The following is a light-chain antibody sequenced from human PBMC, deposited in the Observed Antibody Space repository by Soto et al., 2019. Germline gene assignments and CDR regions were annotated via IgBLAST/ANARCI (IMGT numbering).Light chain of an antibody. CDR3: QQYNNWPPWT. J-gene: IGKJ1*01. V-gene: IGKV3-15*01. CDR1: QSVSSN. CDR2: GAS. Sequence: EIVMTQSPDTLSVSPGERATLSCRASQSVSSNLAWYQQKPGQAPRLLIYGASTRATGIPARFSGSGSGTDFTLTISSLQSEDFAVYYCQQYNNWPPWTFGQGTKVEIK.